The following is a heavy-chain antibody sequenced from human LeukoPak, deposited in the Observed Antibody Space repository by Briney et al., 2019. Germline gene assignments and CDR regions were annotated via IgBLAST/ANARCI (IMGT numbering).Heavy chain of an antibody. CDR3: ARAETAAPGTFDY. D-gene: IGHD6-13*01. CDR2: ISSSSSYI. Sequence: GGSLRLSCAASGFTFSSYSMNWVRQAPGKGLEWVSSISSSSSYIYYADSVKGRFTISRDNAKNSLYLQMNSLRAEDTAVYYCARAETAAPGTFDYWGQGTLVTVSS. CDR1: GFTFSSYS. V-gene: IGHV3-21*01. J-gene: IGHJ4*02.